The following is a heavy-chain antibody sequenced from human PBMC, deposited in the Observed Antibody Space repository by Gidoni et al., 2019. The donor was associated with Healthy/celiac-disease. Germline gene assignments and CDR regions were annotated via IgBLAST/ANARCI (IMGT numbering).Heavy chain of an antibody. Sequence: VQLVKSVAGVTKHGASVKVSCQASGYSFIGYIFTWVRQSLGIGLEWMGWINPNSGGTNYAQKFQARVTMTSDTSISTAYMELSRLRSDYTAVYYCSRVYCSSTSFYRYYYYGIDVWGQGTTVTVSS. CDR2: INPNSGGT. CDR1: GYSFIGYI. D-gene: IGHD2-2*01. V-gene: IGHV1-2*02. CDR3: SRVYCSSTSFYRYYYYGIDV. J-gene: IGHJ6*02.